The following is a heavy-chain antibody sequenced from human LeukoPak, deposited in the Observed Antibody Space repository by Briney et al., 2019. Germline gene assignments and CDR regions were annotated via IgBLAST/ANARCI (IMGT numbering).Heavy chain of an antibody. CDR3: ARDSRAVSVAFDI. CDR1: GFTFRDYY. Sequence: GGSLRLSCAASGFTFRDYYMSWIRQAPRKGGEGVSYISSSADTIYYADSVKGRFTISRDNAKNSLYLQMNSLRAEDTAVYYCARDSRAVSVAFDIWGQGTMVTVSS. CDR2: ISSSADTI. D-gene: IGHD2/OR15-2a*01. V-gene: IGHV3-11*01. J-gene: IGHJ3*02.